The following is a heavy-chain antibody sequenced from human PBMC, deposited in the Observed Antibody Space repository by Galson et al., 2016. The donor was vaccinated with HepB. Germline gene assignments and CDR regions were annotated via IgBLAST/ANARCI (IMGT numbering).Heavy chain of an antibody. V-gene: IGHV3-7*01. D-gene: IGHD2-15*01. CDR3: ARDSGYCSGGSCYGDAFDV. CDR2: IRQDGNEK. CDR1: GFSFTNHW. J-gene: IGHJ3*01. Sequence: SLRLSCAASGFSFTNHWMTWVRQAPGKGLEWVANIRQDGNEKYHAEFVKGRFTISRDNAKNSLDLQMSGLRPEDTAVYYCARDSGYCSGGSCYGDAFDVWGQGAMLTVSS.